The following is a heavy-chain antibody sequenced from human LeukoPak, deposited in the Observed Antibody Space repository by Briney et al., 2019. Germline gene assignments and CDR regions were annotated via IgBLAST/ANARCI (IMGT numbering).Heavy chain of an antibody. CDR1: DGSINIDTYY. J-gene: IGHJ4*02. Sequence: SQTLSLTCTVSDGSINIDTYYWSWIRQPAGKGLEWIGYIYYSGSTNYNPSLKSRVTMSIDTSKNHFSLKLTSVTAADTATYYCARETSLAGFASGLGFNYWGQGILVTVSS. CDR3: ARETSLAGFASGLGFNY. V-gene: IGHV4-61*10. CDR2: IYYSGST. D-gene: IGHD6-19*01.